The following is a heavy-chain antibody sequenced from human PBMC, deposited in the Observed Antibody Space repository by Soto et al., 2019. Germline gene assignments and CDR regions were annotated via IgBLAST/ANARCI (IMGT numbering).Heavy chain of an antibody. CDR3: ASGTLFCAGDCYFEH. J-gene: IGHJ4*02. V-gene: IGHV1-69*06. CDR1: KTTFSDYG. CDR2: IIPVLGTI. Sequence: QVQLVQSGPEVKKPGSSVNISCTAPKTTFSDYGLNWVRQAPGQGLEWMGGIIPVLGTINYAQKFQGRVTINADKSSNTRYMAVSSLTSEDTAVYYCASGTLFCAGDCYFEHWGLGTVVTVSS. D-gene: IGHD2-21*02.